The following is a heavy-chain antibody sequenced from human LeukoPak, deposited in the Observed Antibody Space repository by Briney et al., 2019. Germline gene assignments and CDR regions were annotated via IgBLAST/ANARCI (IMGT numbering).Heavy chain of an antibody. D-gene: IGHD6-19*01. CDR3: ARKELIDATGWPNVAYYYMDV. CDR1: GFIFSDYG. V-gene: IGHV3-48*03. J-gene: IGHJ6*03. Sequence: GGSLRFSCEASGFIFSDYGMNWVRQTAGKGLEWVSYTSSDGKTMYYTDSVRGRFTISRDNTDNSMFLQMKSLRAEDTAVYYCARKELIDATGWPNVAYYYMDVWGKGTTVTISS. CDR2: TSSDGKTM.